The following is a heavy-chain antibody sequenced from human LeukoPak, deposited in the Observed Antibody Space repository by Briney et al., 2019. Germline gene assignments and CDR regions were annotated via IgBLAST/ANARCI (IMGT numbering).Heavy chain of an antibody. Sequence: GGSLRLSCAGSGFTFSGYGMSWVRQAPGKGLEWVSGISGSGGSTFYADSVKGRFTISRDESNNTLYLQTNSLRAEDTAVYYCAKATDFGGQSALDYWGQGALVTVSS. V-gene: IGHV3-23*01. J-gene: IGHJ4*02. CDR2: ISGSGGST. CDR3: AKATDFGGQSALDY. CDR1: GFTFSGYG. D-gene: IGHD4-23*01.